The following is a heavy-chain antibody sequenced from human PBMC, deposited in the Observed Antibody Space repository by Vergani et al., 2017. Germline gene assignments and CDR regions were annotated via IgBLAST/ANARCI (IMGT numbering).Heavy chain of an antibody. CDR2: INPSGGST. CDR1: GYTFTSYY. D-gene: IGHD6-19*01. V-gene: IGHV1-46*01. CDR3: ARDLGIAVPPHYYYYGMDV. Sequence: QVQLVQSGAEVKKPGASVKVSCKASGYTFTSYYMHWVRQAPGQGLEWMGIINPSGGSTSYAQKFQGRVTMTRDTSTSTVYMELSSLRSEDTAVYYCARDLGIAVPPHYYYYGMDVWGQGTTVTVSS. J-gene: IGHJ6*02.